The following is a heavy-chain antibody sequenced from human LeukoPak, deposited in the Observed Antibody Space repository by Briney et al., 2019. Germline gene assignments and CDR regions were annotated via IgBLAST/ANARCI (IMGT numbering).Heavy chain of an antibody. Sequence: SVRVSCKASGGTFSSYAISWVRQAPGQGLEWMGGIIPIFGTANYAQKFQGRVTITTDESTSTAYLELSSLRSEDTAVYYCARYWVDDFDYWGQGTLVTVSS. V-gene: IGHV1-69*05. J-gene: IGHJ4*02. CDR1: GGTFSSYA. D-gene: IGHD2-15*01. CDR3: ARYWVDDFDY. CDR2: IIPIFGTA.